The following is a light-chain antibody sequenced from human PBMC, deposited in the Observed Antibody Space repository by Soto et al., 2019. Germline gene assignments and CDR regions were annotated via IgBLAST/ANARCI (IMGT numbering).Light chain of an antibody. CDR3: SSYTTSNTRQIV. V-gene: IGLV2-14*03. CDR2: DVT. Sequence: QSALNQPASVSGSPGQSITISCTGTSSDVVGYNYVSWYQHHPGKAPKLIIYDVTNRPSGVSNPFSGSKSGNTASLTISGLQPEDEADYYCSSYTTSNTRQIVFGTGTTVTVL. CDR1: SSDVVGYNY. J-gene: IGLJ1*01.